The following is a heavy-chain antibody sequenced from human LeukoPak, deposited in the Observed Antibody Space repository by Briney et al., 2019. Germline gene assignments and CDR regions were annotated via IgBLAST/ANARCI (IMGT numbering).Heavy chain of an antibody. J-gene: IGHJ4*02. CDR2: IIPIFGTA. CDR1: GGTFSSYA. CDR3: ARHVGRSLKRFFDY. V-gene: IGHV1-69*01. D-gene: IGHD1-26*01. Sequence: SVKVSCKASGGTFSSYAISWVRQAPGQGLEWMGGIIPIFGTANYAQKFQGRVTITADESTSTAYMELSSLRSEDTAMYYCARHVGRSLKRFFDYWGQGTLVTVSS.